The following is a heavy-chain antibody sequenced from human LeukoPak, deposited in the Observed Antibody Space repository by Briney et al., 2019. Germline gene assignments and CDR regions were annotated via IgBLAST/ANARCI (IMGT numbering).Heavy chain of an antibody. J-gene: IGHJ3*02. D-gene: IGHD3-22*01. Sequence: SETLSLTCTVSGGSISSYYWSWIRQPAGKGLEWIGRIYTSGSTNHNPSLKSRVTMSVDTSKNQFSLKLSSVTTADTAVYYCARDLTYYYDSSGYYLSSAFDIWGQGTMVTVSS. CDR2: IYTSGST. CDR3: ARDLTYYYDSSGYYLSSAFDI. CDR1: GGSISSYY. V-gene: IGHV4-4*07.